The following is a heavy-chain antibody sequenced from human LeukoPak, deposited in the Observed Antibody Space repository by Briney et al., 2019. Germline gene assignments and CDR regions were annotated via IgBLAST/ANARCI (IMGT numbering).Heavy chain of an antibody. CDR2: IIPIFGTA. CDR1: GGTFSSYA. V-gene: IGHV1-69*01. D-gene: IGHD3-10*01. CDR3: AYGSGSHPYYFDY. J-gene: IGHJ4*02. Sequence: ASVKVSCKASGGTFSSYAISWVRQAPGQGLEWMGGIIPIFGTANYAQKFQGRVTNTADESTSTAYMELSSLRSEDTAVYYCAYGSGSHPYYFDYWGQGTLVTVSS.